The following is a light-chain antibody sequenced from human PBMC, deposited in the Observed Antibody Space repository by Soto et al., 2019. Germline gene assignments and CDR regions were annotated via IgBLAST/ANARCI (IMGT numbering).Light chain of an antibody. V-gene: IGKV1-9*01. CDR1: QGSSAY. CDR2: GAS. J-gene: IGKJ4*01. Sequence: DIQLTQSPSFLSASVGDTVTITCRASQGSSAYLAWYQQKPGKAPKLLLFGASNLHSGVPSRFSGSGSGTKFSLPISSLQPDDVSTSYCQQFNSYPRVTFGGGTKVVIK. CDR3: QQFNSYPRVT.